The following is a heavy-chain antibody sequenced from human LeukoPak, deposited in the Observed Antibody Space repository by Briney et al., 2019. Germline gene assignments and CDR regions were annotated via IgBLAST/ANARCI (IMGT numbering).Heavy chain of an antibody. CDR1: GGSISSYY. Sequence: PSETLSLTCTVSGGSISSYYWGWIRQPPGKGLEWIGYIYYSGSTNYNPSLKSRVTISVDTSKNQFSLKLSSVTAADTAVYYCARLDYYGSGGYFDYWGQGTLVTVSS. V-gene: IGHV4-59*01. J-gene: IGHJ4*02. CDR3: ARLDYYGSGGYFDY. CDR2: IYYSGST. D-gene: IGHD3-10*01.